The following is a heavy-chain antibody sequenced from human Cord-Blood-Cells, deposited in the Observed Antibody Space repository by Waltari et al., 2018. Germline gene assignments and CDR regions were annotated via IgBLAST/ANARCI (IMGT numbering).Heavy chain of an antibody. V-gene: IGHV3-21*01. CDR3: ARDRDSSSWFDY. CDR1: GFTFSSYN. D-gene: IGHD6-13*01. Sequence: EVQLVESGGGLVKPGGSLRLSCAASGFTFSSYNMNWVRQAPGKGLEWVSSISSSSSYIYYEDSVKGRFTISRDNAKNSLYLQMNSLRAEDTTVYYCARDRDSSSWFDYWGQGTLVTVSS. CDR2: ISSSSSYI. J-gene: IGHJ4*02.